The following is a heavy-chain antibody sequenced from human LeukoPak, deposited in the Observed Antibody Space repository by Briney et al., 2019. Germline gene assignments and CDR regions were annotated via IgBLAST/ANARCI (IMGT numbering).Heavy chain of an antibody. V-gene: IGHV3-53*01. CDR1: GFTVSSNY. D-gene: IGHD2-15*01. Sequence: GGSLRLSCAASGFTVSSNYMSWVRQAPGKGLEWVSVIYSGGSTYYGDSVKGRFTISRDNSKNTLYLQMNSLRAEDTAVYYCARDRYCSGGTCKVFDYWGQGTLVTVSS. CDR3: ARDRYCSGGTCKVFDY. J-gene: IGHJ4*02. CDR2: IYSGGST.